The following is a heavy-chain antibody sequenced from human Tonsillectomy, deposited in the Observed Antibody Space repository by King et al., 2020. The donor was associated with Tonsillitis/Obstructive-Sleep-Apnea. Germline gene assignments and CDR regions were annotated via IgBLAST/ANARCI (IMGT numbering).Heavy chain of an antibody. V-gene: IGHV3-23*01. CDR3: AKDTDFWSGYLSAYFDY. D-gene: IGHD3-3*01. Sequence: VQLLESGGGLVQPGGSLRLSCAAYGFTFSSYAMSWVRQAPGKGLEWVSAISGSGGSTYYADSVKGRFTISRDNSKNTLYLQMNSLRAEDTAVYYCAKDTDFWSGYLSAYFDYWGQGSLVTVSS. CDR2: ISGSGGST. CDR1: GFTFSSYA. J-gene: IGHJ4*02.